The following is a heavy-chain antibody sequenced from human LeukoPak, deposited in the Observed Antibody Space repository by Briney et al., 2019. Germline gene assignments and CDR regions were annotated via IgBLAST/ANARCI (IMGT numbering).Heavy chain of an antibody. CDR1: GFTFSSYW. Sequence: GGSLRLSCAASGFTFSSYWMSWVRQAPGKGLEWVANIKQDGSEKYYVDSVKGRFTISRDNAKNSLYLQMNSLRAEDTAVYYCARVLRITMIVVVIGQYAFDIWGQGTMVTVSS. CDR2: IKQDGSEK. J-gene: IGHJ3*02. V-gene: IGHV3-7*01. CDR3: ARVLRITMIVVVIGQYAFDI. D-gene: IGHD3-22*01.